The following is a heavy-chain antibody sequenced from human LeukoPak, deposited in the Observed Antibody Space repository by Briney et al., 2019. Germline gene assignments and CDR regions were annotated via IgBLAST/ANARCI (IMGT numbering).Heavy chain of an antibody. CDR3: ARDATYYYDSSGYYVPPYFDY. CDR2: INSDGSST. Sequence: GGSLRLSCAASGFTFSSYWMHWVRHAPGKGLVWVSRINSDGSSTSYADSVKGRFTISRDNAKNTLYLQMNSLRAEDTAVYYCARDATYYYDSSGYYVPPYFDYWGQGTLVTVSS. CDR1: GFTFSSYW. V-gene: IGHV3-74*01. J-gene: IGHJ4*02. D-gene: IGHD3-22*01.